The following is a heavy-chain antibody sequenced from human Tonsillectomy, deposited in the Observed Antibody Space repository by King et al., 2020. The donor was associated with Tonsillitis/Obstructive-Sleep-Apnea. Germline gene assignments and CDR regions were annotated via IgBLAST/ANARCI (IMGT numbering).Heavy chain of an antibody. D-gene: IGHD2-2*02. CDR3: AKYMAIVPAAIPGNAFDI. CDR1: GFTFSSYA. Sequence: VQLVESGGGLVQPGGSLRLSCAASGFTFSSYAMSWVRQAPGKGLEWVSAISGSGGSTYYADSVKGRFTISRDNSKNTLYLQMNSLRAEDTAVYYCAKYMAIVPAAIPGNAFDIWGQGTMVTVSS. J-gene: IGHJ3*02. V-gene: IGHV3-23*04. CDR2: ISGSGGST.